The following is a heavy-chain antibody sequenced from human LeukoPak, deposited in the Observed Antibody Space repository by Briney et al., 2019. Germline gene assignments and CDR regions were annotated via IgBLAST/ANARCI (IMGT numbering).Heavy chain of an antibody. CDR3: ARVEWELRGVGSYFEY. Sequence: GGTLRLSCVVSGFTFSSYWMSWVRHAPGKGLEWVANIKQDGSEKYYADSVKGRFTMSRGNAKRSLYLQMNSLRAEGTAVYYCARVEWELRGVGSYFEYWGQGALVTVSS. D-gene: IGHD1-26*01. CDR2: IKQDGSEK. V-gene: IGHV3-7*01. CDR1: GFTFSSYW. J-gene: IGHJ4*02.